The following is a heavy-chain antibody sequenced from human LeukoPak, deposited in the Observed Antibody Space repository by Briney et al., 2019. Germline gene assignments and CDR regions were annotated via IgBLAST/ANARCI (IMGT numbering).Heavy chain of an antibody. CDR3: AKDRGSSSWYGLDY. V-gene: IGHV3-48*03. CDR1: GFTFSSYE. CDR2: ISSSGSTI. Sequence: GGSLRLSCAASGFTFSSYEMNWVRQAPGKGLEWVSYISSSGSTIYYADSVKGRFTISRDNAKNSLYLQMNSLRAEDMALYYCAKDRGSSSWYGLDYWGQGTLVTVSS. J-gene: IGHJ4*02. D-gene: IGHD6-13*01.